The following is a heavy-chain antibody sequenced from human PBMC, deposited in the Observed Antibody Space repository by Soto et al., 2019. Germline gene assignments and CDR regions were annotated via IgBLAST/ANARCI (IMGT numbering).Heavy chain of an antibody. CDR1: GFTFSSYW. CDR3: ARDLSGYDLGIDY. D-gene: IGHD5-12*01. V-gene: IGHV3-7*03. J-gene: IGHJ4*02. CDR2: IKQDGSEK. Sequence: GGSLRLSCAASGFTFSSYWMSWVRQAPGKGLEWVANIKQDGSEKYYVDSVKGRFTISRDNAKNSLYLQVNSLRAEDTAVYYCARDLSGYDLGIDYWGQGTLVTVSS.